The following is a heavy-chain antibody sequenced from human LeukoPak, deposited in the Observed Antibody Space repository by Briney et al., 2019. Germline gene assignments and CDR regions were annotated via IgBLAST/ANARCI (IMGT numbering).Heavy chain of an antibody. Sequence: PSETLSLTCAVSGGSISSSNWWSWVRQPPGKGLEWIGEIYHSGSTNYNPSLKSRVTISVDKSKNQFSLKLSSVTAADTAVYYCARVPSGAVGATIDYWGQGTLVTVSS. CDR3: ARVPSGAVGATIDY. V-gene: IGHV4-4*02. CDR2: IYHSGST. CDR1: GGSISSSNW. J-gene: IGHJ4*02. D-gene: IGHD1-26*01.